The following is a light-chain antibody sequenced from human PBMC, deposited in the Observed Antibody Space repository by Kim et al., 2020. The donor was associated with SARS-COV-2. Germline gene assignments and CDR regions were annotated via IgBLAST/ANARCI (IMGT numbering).Light chain of an antibody. J-gene: IGKJ2*01. CDR1: QTVHSN. V-gene: IGKV3-15*01. Sequence: SPGERAPLSFRASQTVHSNLAWYQQNPGQAPRLLVYGASTRATGVPPRFSGSGSGTQFTLTISSLQSDDFAVYYCQHYHNWPLYTFGQGTKLEI. CDR3: QHYHNWPLYT. CDR2: GAS.